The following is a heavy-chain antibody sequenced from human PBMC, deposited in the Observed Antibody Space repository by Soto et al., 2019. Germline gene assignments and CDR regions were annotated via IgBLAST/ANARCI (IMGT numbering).Heavy chain of an antibody. CDR3: ARDPFAVSEGGSFDP. CDR1: GYTFTIYG. V-gene: IGHV1-18*01. Sequence: SVKVSCKGSGYTFTIYGIIWVRQAPGQGLEWMGWISPYNGNTNYAQKLQGRVTMTTDTSTSTAYMELSSLRAGDTAVYYCARDPFAVSEGGSFDPWGQGTLVTVSS. CDR2: ISPYNGNT. J-gene: IGHJ5*02. D-gene: IGHD5-12*01.